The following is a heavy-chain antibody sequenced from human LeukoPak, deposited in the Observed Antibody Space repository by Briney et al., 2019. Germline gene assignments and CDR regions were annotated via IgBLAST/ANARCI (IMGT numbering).Heavy chain of an antibody. J-gene: IGHJ4*02. CDR1: GFTLSSYA. CDR3: AKDPLSGSYYTPFDY. V-gene: IGHV3-23*01. CDR2: ISGSGGST. D-gene: IGHD1-26*01. Sequence: GGSLRLSCAASGFTLSSYAMSWVRQAPGKGLEWVSAISGSGGSTYYADSVKGRFTISRDNSKNTLYLQMNSLRAEDTAVYYCAKDPLSGSYYTPFDYWGQGTLVTVSS.